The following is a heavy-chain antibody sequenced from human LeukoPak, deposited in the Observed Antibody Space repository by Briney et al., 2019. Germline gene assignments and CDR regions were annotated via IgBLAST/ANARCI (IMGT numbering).Heavy chain of an antibody. D-gene: IGHD6-13*01. CDR3: AKGPYSDSSEWFQY. CDR1: GFSFSSYA. V-gene: IGHV3-23*01. CDR2: ISGTGGRT. Sequence: GGSLRLSCAASGFSFSSYAMGWVGQAPGKGLEWVSSISGTGGRTYYADSVKGRFTISRDNSRNTLSLQMNSLRVEDTAVYFCAKGPYSDSSEWFQYWGQGTLVTVSS. J-gene: IGHJ1*01.